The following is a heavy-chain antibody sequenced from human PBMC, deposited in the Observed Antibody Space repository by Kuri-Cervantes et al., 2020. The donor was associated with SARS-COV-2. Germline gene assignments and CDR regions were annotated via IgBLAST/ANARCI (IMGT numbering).Heavy chain of an antibody. CDR2: ISSSSSYI. V-gene: IGHV3-21*01. CDR3: ARDPSTHTSIAAPTDY. CDR1: GFTFSSYS. D-gene: IGHD6-6*01. J-gene: IGHJ4*02. Sequence: ETLSLTCAASGFTFSSYSMNWVRQAPGKGLEWVSSISSSSSYIYYADSVKGRFTISRDNAKNSLYLQMNSLRAEDTAVYYCARDPSTHTSIAAPTDYWGQGTLVTVSS.